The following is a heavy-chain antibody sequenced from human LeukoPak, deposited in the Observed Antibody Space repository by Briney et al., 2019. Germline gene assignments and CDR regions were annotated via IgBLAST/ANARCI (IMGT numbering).Heavy chain of an antibody. V-gene: IGHV1-2*02. CDR1: GYTFTGYY. D-gene: IGHD2-2*01. J-gene: IGHJ5*02. CDR3: ARSSVVVVPAATRLDP. Sequence: GASVKVSCKASGYTFTGYYMHWVRQAPGQGLEWMGWINPNSGGTNYAQKFQGRVTMTRDTSISTAYMELSRLRSDDTAVYYCARSSVVVVPAATRLDPWGQGTLVTISS. CDR2: INPNSGGT.